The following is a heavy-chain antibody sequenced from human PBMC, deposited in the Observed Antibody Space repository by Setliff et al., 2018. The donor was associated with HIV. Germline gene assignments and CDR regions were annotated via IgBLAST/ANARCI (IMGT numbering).Heavy chain of an antibody. CDR2: IYISGST. Sequence: SETLSLTCTVSGGSISSGNYYWNWIRQPAGKGLEWIGRIYISGSTNYNPSLESRVTISLDTSKNQFSLKLRSVTAADTAVYYCAREDYYDSSGDAFDIWGQGTMGTVSS. D-gene: IGHD3-22*01. J-gene: IGHJ3*02. V-gene: IGHV4-61*02. CDR1: GGSISSGNYY. CDR3: AREDYYDSSGDAFDI.